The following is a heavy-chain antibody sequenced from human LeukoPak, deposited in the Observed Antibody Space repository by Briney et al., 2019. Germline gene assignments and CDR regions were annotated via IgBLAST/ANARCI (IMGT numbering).Heavy chain of an antibody. V-gene: IGHV5-51*01. CDR3: ARQRRLVRGATIDY. CDR1: GYSFTGYW. J-gene: IGHJ4*02. D-gene: IGHD3-10*01. Sequence: GESLKISCKGSGYSFTGYWIGWVRQMPGKGLEWMGIIYPSDSDTRYSPSFQGQVTISADKSISTAYLQWRSLKASDSAMYYCARQRRLVRGATIDYWGQGTLVTVSS. CDR2: IYPSDSDT.